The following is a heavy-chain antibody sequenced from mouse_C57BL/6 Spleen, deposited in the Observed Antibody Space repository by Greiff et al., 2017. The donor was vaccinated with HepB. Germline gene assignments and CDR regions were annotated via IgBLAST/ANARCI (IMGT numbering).Heavy chain of an antibody. CDR1: GYSFTGYY. CDR2: INPSTGGT. CDR3: ARTGTVFDY. Sequence: VQLKESGPELVKPGASVKISCKASGYSFTGYYMNWVKQSPEKSLEWIGEINPSTGGTTYNQKFKAKATLTVDKSSSTAYMQLKSLTSEDSAVYYCARTGTVFDYWGQGTTLRVSS. D-gene: IGHD4-1*01. V-gene: IGHV1-42*01. J-gene: IGHJ2*01.